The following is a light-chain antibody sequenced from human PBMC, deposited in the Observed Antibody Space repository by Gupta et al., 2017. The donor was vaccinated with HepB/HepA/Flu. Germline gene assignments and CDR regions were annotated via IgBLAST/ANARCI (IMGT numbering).Light chain of an antibody. V-gene: IGKV3-20*01. CDR1: QKISNNF. J-gene: IGKJ1*01. CDR2: GAS. CDR3: QQYSSSPRT. Sequence: ELVFTRSRGTLSLSPGDRATLSCRAIQKISNNFFAWYQQKPGQAPRVLISGASTRATGIPDRFSGSGSGTDFTLTISRLEPEDFTVYYCQQYSSSPRTFGQGTKVEIK.